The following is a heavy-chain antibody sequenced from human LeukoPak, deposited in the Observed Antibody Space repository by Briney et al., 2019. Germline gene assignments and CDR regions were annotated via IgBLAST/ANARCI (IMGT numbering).Heavy chain of an antibody. Sequence: PGRSLRLSCAASGFTFSSYGMHWVRQAPGKGLEWVAVISYDGSNKYYADSVKGRFTISRDNSKNTLYLQMNSLRAEDTAVYYCAKDLRSLLAAAVSDAFDIWGQGTMVTVSS. D-gene: IGHD6-13*01. CDR3: AKDLRSLLAAAVSDAFDI. CDR1: GFTFSSYG. V-gene: IGHV3-30*18. CDR2: ISYDGSNK. J-gene: IGHJ3*02.